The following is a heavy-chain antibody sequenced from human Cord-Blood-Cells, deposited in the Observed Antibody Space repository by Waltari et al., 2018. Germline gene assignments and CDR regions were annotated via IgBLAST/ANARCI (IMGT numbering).Heavy chain of an antibody. CDR1: GGAFSGYY. J-gene: IGHJ1*01. Sequence: QVQLQQWGAGLLQPSETLSLTGAVHGGAFSGYYCSGIRHPPGKGLEWIGEITHSGSTNYNPSLKSRVTISVDTSKNQFSLKLSSVTAADTAVYYCARGSRIIAARVDFQHWGQGTLVTVSS. CDR2: ITHSGST. V-gene: IGHV4-34*01. D-gene: IGHD6-6*01. CDR3: ARGSRIIAARVDFQH.